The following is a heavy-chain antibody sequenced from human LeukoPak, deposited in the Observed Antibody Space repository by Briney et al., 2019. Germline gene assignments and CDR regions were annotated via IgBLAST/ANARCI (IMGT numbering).Heavy chain of an antibody. V-gene: IGHV1-69*04. D-gene: IGHD2-15*01. J-gene: IGHJ5*02. CDR1: GGTFSSYA. CDR2: IIPILGIA. Sequence: ASVKVSCKASGGTFSSYAISWVRQAPGQGLEWMGRIIPILGIANYAQKFQGRVTITADKSTSTAYMELSSLRSEDTAVYHCARYCSGGSCYHPHNWFDPWGQGTLVTVSS. CDR3: ARYCSGGSCYHPHNWFDP.